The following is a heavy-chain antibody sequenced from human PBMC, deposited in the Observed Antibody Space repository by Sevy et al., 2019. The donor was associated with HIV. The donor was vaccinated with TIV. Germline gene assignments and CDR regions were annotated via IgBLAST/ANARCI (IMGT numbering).Heavy chain of an antibody. J-gene: IGHJ3*02. D-gene: IGHD3-22*01. CDR3: ARLSVDYYDSSGYYTTGHAFDI. V-gene: IGHV3-53*01. Sequence: GGFLRLSCAASGFSVSNSYMSWVRQAPGKGLQWVSVIYSGDSTYYTDSVKGRFTISRDNSKNTLYLQMNSLRAEDTAVYYCARLSVDYYDSSGYYTTGHAFDIWGQGTMVTVSS. CDR2: IYSGDST. CDR1: GFSVSNSY.